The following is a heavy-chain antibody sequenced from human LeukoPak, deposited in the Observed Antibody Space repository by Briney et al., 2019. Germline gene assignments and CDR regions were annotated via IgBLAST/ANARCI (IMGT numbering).Heavy chain of an antibody. Sequence: SETLSLTCAASGYSISSGFYWAWIRQPPGKGLEWLGIIYYSGNTYYNPSLKSRLTISVDTSKNEFSLKLSSVTAADTAVYYCARDNGGDDPPTLDYWGQGTLVTVSS. CDR2: IYYSGNT. V-gene: IGHV4-38-2*02. D-gene: IGHD2-8*01. CDR3: ARDNGGDDPPTLDY. CDR1: GYSISSGFY. J-gene: IGHJ4*02.